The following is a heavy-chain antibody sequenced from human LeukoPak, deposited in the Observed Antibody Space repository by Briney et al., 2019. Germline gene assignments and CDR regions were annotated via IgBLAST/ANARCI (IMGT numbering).Heavy chain of an antibody. D-gene: IGHD6-13*01. CDR3: ARASVQHDWFDP. J-gene: IGHJ5*02. CDR2: MNPNSGNT. Sequence: ASVKVSCKASGYTFTSYDINWVRQATGQGLEWMGWMNPNSGNTGYAQKFQGRVTITADESTSTAYMELSSLRSEDTAVYYCARASVQHDWFDPWGQGTLVTVSS. CDR1: GYTFTSYD. V-gene: IGHV1-8*01.